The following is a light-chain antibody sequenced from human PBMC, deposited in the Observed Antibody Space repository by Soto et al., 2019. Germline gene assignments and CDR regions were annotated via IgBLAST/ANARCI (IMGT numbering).Light chain of an antibody. Sequence: QSALTQPASVSGSPGQSITISCTGTSSDVGSYNLVSWYQQHPGKAPKLMIYEVSKRPSGVSNRFSGSKSGNTASLTISGFQAEDEADYYCCSYAGSSAYVFGTGTKVTVL. V-gene: IGLV2-23*02. CDR1: SSDVGSYNL. CDR2: EVS. J-gene: IGLJ1*01. CDR3: CSYAGSSAYV.